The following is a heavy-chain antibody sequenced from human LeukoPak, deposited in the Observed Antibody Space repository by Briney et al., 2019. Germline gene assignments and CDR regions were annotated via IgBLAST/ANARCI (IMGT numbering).Heavy chain of an antibody. V-gene: IGHV5-51*01. J-gene: IGHJ2*01. CDR3: ARPSGTEMVTYWYFDL. CDR1: GYSFTSYW. D-gene: IGHD5-24*01. CDR2: IYPGDSET. Sequence: GESLKISCKGSGYSFTSYWIGWVRQMPGKGLEWVGLIYPGDSETRYSPSFQGQVTISADKSISTAYLQWSSLKASGPAMYYCARPSGTEMVTYWYFDLWGRGTLVTVSS.